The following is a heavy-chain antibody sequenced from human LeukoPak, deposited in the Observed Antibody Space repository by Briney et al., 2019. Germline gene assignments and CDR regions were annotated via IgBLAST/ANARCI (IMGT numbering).Heavy chain of an antibody. J-gene: IGHJ4*02. V-gene: IGHV1-69*01. Sequence: SVTVSCKASGGTFTSYGISWVRQAPGQGIEWMGGIIPIFGTANYSQKFQGRVTITADESTSTAYMELSSLRSEDTAVYYCARCTSGYDLHFDYWGQGTLVTVSS. CDR1: GGTFTSYG. CDR2: IIPIFGTA. D-gene: IGHD5-12*01. CDR3: ARCTSGYDLHFDY.